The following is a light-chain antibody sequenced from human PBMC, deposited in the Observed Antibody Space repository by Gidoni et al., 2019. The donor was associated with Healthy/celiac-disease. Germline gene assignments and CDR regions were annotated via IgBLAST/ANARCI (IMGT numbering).Light chain of an antibody. CDR3: QQLNSYPPWT. V-gene: IGKV1-9*01. CDR2: DAS. CDR1: QGISSY. J-gene: IGKJ1*01. Sequence: DIQLTQSPSSLSASVGDRVTITCRTSQGISSYLAWYQQKPGKGPKILIYDASTLQSGVPSRFSGSGAGAEFSPTISSLQPEDFATYYCQQLNSYPPWTFGQGTKVEIK.